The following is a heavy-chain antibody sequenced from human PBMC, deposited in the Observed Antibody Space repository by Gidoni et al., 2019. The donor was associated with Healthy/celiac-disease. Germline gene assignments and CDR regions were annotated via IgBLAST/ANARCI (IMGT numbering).Heavy chain of an antibody. CDR2: ISSSSSTK. Sequence: EVQLVESGGGLVQPGGSLRLACAASGFTFSSYSMHWVRQAPGKGLEWVSFISSSSSTKCCADSVEGRFTISRDNAKNALYLQMNSLRAEDTAVYYCARETGTIKRRAFDIWGQGTMVTVSS. D-gene: IGHD1-1*01. CDR1: GFTFSSYS. CDR3: ARETGTIKRRAFDI. J-gene: IGHJ3*02. V-gene: IGHV3-48*01.